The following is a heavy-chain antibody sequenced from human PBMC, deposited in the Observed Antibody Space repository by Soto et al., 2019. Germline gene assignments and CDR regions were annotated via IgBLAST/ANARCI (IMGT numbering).Heavy chain of an antibody. CDR1: GYTFTGYY. CDR3: ATQRDYGDYGAFDY. CDR2: INPNSGGT. V-gene: IGHV1-2*04. D-gene: IGHD4-17*01. Sequence: QVQLVQSGAEVKKPGASVKVSCKASGYTFTGYYMHWVRQAPGQGLEWMGWINPNSGGTNYTQKFQGCVTMTRDTSISTAYMELSMLRSDDTAVYYCATQRDYGDYGAFDYWGQGTLVTVSS. J-gene: IGHJ4*02.